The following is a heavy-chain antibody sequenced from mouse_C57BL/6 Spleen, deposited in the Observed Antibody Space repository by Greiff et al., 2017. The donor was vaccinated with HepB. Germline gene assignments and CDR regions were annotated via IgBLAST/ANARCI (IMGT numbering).Heavy chain of an antibody. CDR2: ISSGSSTI. CDR3: ARERVYYDYYYFDY. D-gene: IGHD2-4*01. V-gene: IGHV5-17*01. J-gene: IGHJ2*01. Sequence: EVKLVESGGGLVKPGGSLKLSCAASGFTFSDYGMHWVRQAPEKGLEWVAYISSGSSTIYYADTVKGRFTISRDNAKNTLFLQMTSLRSEDTAMYYCARERVYYDYYYFDYWGQGTTRTVSS. CDR1: GFTFSDYG.